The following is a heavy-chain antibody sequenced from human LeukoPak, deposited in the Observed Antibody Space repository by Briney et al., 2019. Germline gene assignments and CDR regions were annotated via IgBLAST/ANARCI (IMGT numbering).Heavy chain of an antibody. V-gene: IGHV3-21*01. D-gene: IGHD6-19*01. J-gene: IGHJ5*02. CDR1: GLALSHYS. Sequence: GGSLRLSCAASGLALSHYSLTWVRQAPGKGLEWVSSISTTSAYIHYAESVKGRFSISRDNIDNVVYLQMNSLRVEDTAVYYCARVAVAGPTGWFDPWGQGTLVTVSS. CDR2: ISTTSAYI. CDR3: ARVAVAGPTGWFDP.